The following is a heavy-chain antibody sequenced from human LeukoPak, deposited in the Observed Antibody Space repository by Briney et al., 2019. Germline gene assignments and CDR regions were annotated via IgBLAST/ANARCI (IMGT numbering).Heavy chain of an antibody. Sequence: GASVTVPCKASGYTFGTYDINWVRQATGQGLEWMGWMNPNSGNTGYAQKFQGRVTMTRNISISTAYMELSSLRSEDTAVYYCASWSGYSKWGQGTLVTVSS. CDR2: MNPNSGNT. CDR1: GYTFGTYD. CDR3: ASWSGYSK. D-gene: IGHD3-3*01. J-gene: IGHJ4*02. V-gene: IGHV1-8*01.